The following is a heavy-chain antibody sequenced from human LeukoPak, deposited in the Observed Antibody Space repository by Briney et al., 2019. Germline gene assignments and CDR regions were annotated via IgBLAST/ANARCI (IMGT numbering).Heavy chain of an antibody. CDR3: AKDESYSSSWYFHYFDY. CDR2: ISYDGSNK. Sequence: GGSLRLSCAASGFTFSSYGMHWVRQAPGKGLEWVEVISYDGSNKYYADSVKGRFTISRDNSKNTLYLQMNSLRAEDTAVYYCAKDESYSSSWYFHYFDYWGQGTLVTVSS. CDR1: GFTFSSYG. V-gene: IGHV3-30*18. J-gene: IGHJ4*02. D-gene: IGHD6-13*01.